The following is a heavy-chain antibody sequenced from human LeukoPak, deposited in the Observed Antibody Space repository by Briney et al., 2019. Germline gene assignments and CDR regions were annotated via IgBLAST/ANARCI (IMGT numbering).Heavy chain of an antibody. CDR1: GDSINSYY. D-gene: IGHD1-26*01. CDR2: IYYNGRT. CDR3: ARSRGYFEY. Sequence: PSETLSLTCTVSGDSINSYYWSWIRQPPGKGLEWIGYIYYNGRTEYNPSLKSRVTISLDTSKIHFSLRLSSVTAADTAVYYCARSRGYFEYWGQGTLVTVSS. J-gene: IGHJ4*02. V-gene: IGHV4-59*01.